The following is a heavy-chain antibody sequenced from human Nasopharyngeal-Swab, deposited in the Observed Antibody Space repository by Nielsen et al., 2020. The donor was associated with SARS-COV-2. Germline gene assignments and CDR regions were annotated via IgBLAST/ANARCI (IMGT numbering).Heavy chain of an antibody. V-gene: IGHV4-34*01. J-gene: IGHJ2*01. CDR1: GGPFSGFS. CDR2: SSSRGTT. D-gene: IGHD1-26*01. Sequence: SETLSLTCDVNGGPFSGFSWSWNRQAPGKGLEWIGESSSRGTTNYNPSLQNPSLNGRVTLSLTSSDNQFSLEVTSVAVADTAVYYCARGVKRSGNWYFDLWGRGALVTVSS. CDR3: ARGVKRSGNWYFDL.